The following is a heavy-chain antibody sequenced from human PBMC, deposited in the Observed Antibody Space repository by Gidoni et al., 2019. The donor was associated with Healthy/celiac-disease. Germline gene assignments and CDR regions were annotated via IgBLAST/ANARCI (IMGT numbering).Heavy chain of an antibody. J-gene: IGHJ3*02. CDR1: GGSISSYY. V-gene: IGHV4-59*08. CDR3: ARQRNAFDI. CDR2: IYYSEST. Sequence: QVQLQESGPGLVKPSETLSLTCTVSGGSISSYYWSWIRQPPGKGLEWIGYIYYSESTNYNPPLKSRVTISVDTSKNQFSLKLSSVTAADTAVYYCARQRNAFDIWGQGTMVTVSS.